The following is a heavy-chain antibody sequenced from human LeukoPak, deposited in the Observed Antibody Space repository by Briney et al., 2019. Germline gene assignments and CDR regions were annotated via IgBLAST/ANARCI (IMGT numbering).Heavy chain of an antibody. J-gene: IGHJ4*02. V-gene: IGHV3-53*05. CDR3: ARGLSGHSIFGSGLSDY. CDR2: LYDSNEN. Sequence: GGSLRLSCVASGFSVSTNYMTWVRQAPGKGPEWVSVLYDSNENFYLAAVEGRFFISRDSPTNTLYLQMNSLRPEDTAVYYCARGLSGHSIFGSGLSDYWGRGILVTVSS. CDR1: GFSVSTNY. D-gene: IGHD3-22*01.